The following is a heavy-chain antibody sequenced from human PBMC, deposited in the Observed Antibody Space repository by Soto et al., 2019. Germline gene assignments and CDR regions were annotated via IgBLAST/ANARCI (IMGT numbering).Heavy chain of an antibody. J-gene: IGHJ4*02. CDR2: IIPIFGTA. CDR1: GGTFSSYA. CDR3: ARVNGGWLQSKSGYDLDY. Sequence: QVQLVQSGAEVKKPGSSVKVSCNASGGTFSSYAISWVQQAPGQGLEWMGGIIPIFGTANYAQKFQGRVTITADESTSTAYMELSSLRSADTAVYYCARVNGGWLQSKSGYDLDYWGQGTLVTVSS. V-gene: IGHV1-69*12. D-gene: IGHD5-12*01.